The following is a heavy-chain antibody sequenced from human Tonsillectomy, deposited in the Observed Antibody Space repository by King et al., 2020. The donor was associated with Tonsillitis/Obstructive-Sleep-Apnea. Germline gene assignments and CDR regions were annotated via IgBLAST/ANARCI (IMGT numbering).Heavy chain of an antibody. D-gene: IGHD6-6*01. CDR1: GFTFGDYA. CDR2: IRSKAYGGTK. Sequence: VQLVESGGGLVQPGRSLRLSCTASGFTFGDYAMSWVRQAPGKGLEWVGFIRSKAYGGTKEYAASVKGRFNISRDDSKSIAYLQMNILKTEDTAVYYCTRYLAARPVDAFVIWGQGTIVTVPS. J-gene: IGHJ3*02. V-gene: IGHV3-49*04. CDR3: TRYLAARPVDAFVI.